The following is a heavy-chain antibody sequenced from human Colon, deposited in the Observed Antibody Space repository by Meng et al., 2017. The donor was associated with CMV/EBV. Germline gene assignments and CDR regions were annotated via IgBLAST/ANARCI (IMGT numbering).Heavy chain of an antibody. CDR3: ARDGGYDYNWFDP. CDR2: IYYSGST. CDR1: GGSISRVGYY. D-gene: IGHD5-12*01. V-gene: IGHV4-30-4*01. J-gene: IGHJ5*02. Sequence: GGSISRVGYYWNWSRQLPGKGPEWIGYIYYSGSTNYNSSLKSRVTMSVDTSKNQFSLKLSSVTAADTAVYYCARDGGYDYNWFDPWGQGTLVTVSS.